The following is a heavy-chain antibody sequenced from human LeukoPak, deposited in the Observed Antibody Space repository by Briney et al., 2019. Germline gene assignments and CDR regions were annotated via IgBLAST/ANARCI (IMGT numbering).Heavy chain of an antibody. D-gene: IGHD5-18*01. J-gene: IGHJ4*02. V-gene: IGHV3-23*01. CDR2: IGGSGGNI. Sequence: GGSLRLSCAASGLSFSNYAMYWVRQAPGKGLEWVSAIGGSGGNIFYTDSVKGRFTISRDNSQSTLFLQMNSLRAEDTAVYYCAKLARYSYVGVYYFDYWGQGTLVTVSS. CDR3: AKLARYSYVGVYYFDY. CDR1: GLSFSNYA.